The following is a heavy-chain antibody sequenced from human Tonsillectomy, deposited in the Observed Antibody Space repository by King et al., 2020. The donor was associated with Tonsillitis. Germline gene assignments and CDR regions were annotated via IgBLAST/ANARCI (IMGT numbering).Heavy chain of an antibody. D-gene: IGHD3-22*01. J-gene: IGHJ6*02. CDR1: GGSFSGYY. CDR3: VENYYDRSGLIDTLLGGMAV. Sequence: VQLQQWGAGLLKPSETLSLTCTVYGGSFSGYYWSWIRQPPGKGLEWIGEINHNGSTYYNPSLKSRLTISVDTSKNQLSLELRSVTAAATAVYYCVENYYDRSGLIDTLLGGMAVWGQGTTVTVSS. CDR2: INHNGST. V-gene: IGHV4-34*01.